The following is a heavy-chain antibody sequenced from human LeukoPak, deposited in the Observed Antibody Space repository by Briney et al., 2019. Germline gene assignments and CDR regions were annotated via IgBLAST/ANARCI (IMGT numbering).Heavy chain of an antibody. J-gene: IGHJ1*01. CDR1: GFTFSSYW. CDR3: ARAPSEIGGYYPEYFRH. D-gene: IGHD3-22*01. Sequence: GGSLRLSCAASGFTFSSYWMHWVRQAPGKGLVWVSRIKSDGSTNYAESVKGRFTISRDNAKNTVSLQMNSLRAEDTGVYYCARAPSEIGGYYPEYFRHWGQGTLVTVSS. V-gene: IGHV3-74*01. CDR2: IKSDGST.